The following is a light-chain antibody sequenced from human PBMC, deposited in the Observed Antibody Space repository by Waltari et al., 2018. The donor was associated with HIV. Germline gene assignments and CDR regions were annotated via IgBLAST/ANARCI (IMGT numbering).Light chain of an antibody. Sequence: QSALTQPPSASGSLGQSVTISCTGSRSDIGAYDSVPWFQQHPNNAPKLLLYEVSKRPSGVPDRFSGSRSGETAFLSVSGLQPDDTAAYFCSSYGDNIRVLFGGGTNLTVL. CDR2: EVS. J-gene: IGLJ2*01. CDR1: RSDIGAYDS. CDR3: SSYGDNIRVL. V-gene: IGLV2-8*01.